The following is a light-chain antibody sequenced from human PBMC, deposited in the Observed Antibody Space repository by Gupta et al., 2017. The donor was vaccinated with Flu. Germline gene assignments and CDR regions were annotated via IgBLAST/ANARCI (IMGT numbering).Light chain of an antibody. CDR3: SSYAGSNGLV. CDR1: TTDVGDYNY. J-gene: IGLJ1*01. Sequence: QSALTQPPSASGSPGQSVTISCTGSTTDVGDYNYVSWYQQHPGKAPNLLIYEVTKRPSGVPDRFSGSKSGNTASLTVSGLQAEDEAEYFCSSYAGSNGLVFGTGTKVTVI. V-gene: IGLV2-8*01. CDR2: EVT.